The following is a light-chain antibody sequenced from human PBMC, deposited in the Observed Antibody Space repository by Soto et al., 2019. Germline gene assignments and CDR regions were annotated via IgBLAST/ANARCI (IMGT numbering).Light chain of an antibody. V-gene: IGLV1-44*01. CDR2: SHN. CDR1: SSNIGSNT. J-gene: IGLJ1*01. CDR3: AAWDDSLNGYG. Sequence: QSVLTQPPSASGTPGQRVTISCSGSSSNIGSNTVNWYQQLPGTAPKFLIYSHNQRPSGVPDRFSVSKSGTSASLDISGLQSEHEGDYYCAAWDDSLNGYGFGTGTKRTV.